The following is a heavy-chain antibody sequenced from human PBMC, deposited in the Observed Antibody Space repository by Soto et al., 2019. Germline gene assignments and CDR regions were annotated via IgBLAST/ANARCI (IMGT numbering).Heavy chain of an antibody. CDR1: GGSISSYY. J-gene: IGHJ1*01. CDR2: IYYSGST. Sequence: PSETLSLTCTVSGGSISSYYWSWIRQPPGKGLEWIGYIYYSGSTNYNPSLKSRVTISVDRSKNQFSLKLSSVTAADTAVYYCARVAVAGTLYFQQWGQGTLVTVSS. D-gene: IGHD6-19*01. CDR3: ARVAVAGTLYFQQ. V-gene: IGHV4-59*12.